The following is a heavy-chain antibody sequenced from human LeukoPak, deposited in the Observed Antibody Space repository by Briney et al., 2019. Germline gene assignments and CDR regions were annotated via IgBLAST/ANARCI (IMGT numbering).Heavy chain of an antibody. J-gene: IGHJ6*03. Sequence: GASVKVSCKASGYTFTSYYMHWVPQAPGQGLEWMGWSNPNSAGTNYAQKFQGMISMTRNTSISTAYMDLSSVTSDDTAVYFCARSAGHCSNGICFTDYYMDVWGRGTTLIVSS. CDR1: GYTFTSYY. CDR3: ARSAGHCSNGICFTDYYMDV. D-gene: IGHD2-8*01. CDR2: SNPNSAGT. V-gene: IGHV1-2*02.